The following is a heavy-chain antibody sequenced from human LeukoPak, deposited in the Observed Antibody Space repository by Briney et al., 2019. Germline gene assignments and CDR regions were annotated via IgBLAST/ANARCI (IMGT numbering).Heavy chain of an antibody. CDR3: ARHGHDTGNYEAHFDY. CDR2: INHSGST. CDR1: GGSFSGYY. Sequence: SETLSLTCAVYGGSFSGYYWSWIRQPPGKGLEWIGEINHSGSTNYNPSLKSRVTISVDTSKNQFSLNLSAVTAADTAVYYCARHGHDTGNYEAHFDYWGQGTLVTVSS. J-gene: IGHJ4*02. V-gene: IGHV4-34*01. D-gene: IGHD3-9*01.